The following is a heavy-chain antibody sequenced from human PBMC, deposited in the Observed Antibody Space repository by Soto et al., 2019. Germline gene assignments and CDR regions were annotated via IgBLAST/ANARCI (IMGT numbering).Heavy chain of an antibody. CDR1: SASIGIYY. CDR3: ARVWGGAFDI. Sequence: LSLDCTIRSASIGIYYWSWIRQPPGKGLEWIGYIYYSGSTNYNPSLKSRVTISVDTSKNQFSLKLSSVTAADTAVYYCARVWGGAFDIWGQGTMVT. J-gene: IGHJ3*02. CDR2: IYYSGST. V-gene: IGHV4-59*01. D-gene: IGHD3-10*01.